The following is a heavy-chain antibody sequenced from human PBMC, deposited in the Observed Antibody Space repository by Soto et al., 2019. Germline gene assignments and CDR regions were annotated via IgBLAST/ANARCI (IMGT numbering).Heavy chain of an antibody. CDR2: IWYDGSNK. Sequence: HPGGSLRLSCAASGFTFSSYGMDWVRQAPGKGLEWVAVIWYDGSNKYYADSVKGRFTISRDNSKNTLYLQMNSLRAEDTAVYYCARESYYYDSSGYLNWFDPWGQGTLVTVSS. CDR3: ARESYYYDSSGYLNWFDP. V-gene: IGHV3-33*01. J-gene: IGHJ5*02. D-gene: IGHD3-22*01. CDR1: GFTFSSYG.